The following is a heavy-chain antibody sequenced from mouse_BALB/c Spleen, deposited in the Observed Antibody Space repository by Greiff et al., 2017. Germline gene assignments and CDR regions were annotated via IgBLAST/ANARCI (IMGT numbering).Heavy chain of an antibody. V-gene: IGHV14-3*02. CDR1: GFNIKDTY. CDR2: IDPANGNT. J-gene: IGHJ4*01. Sequence: VQLKESGAELVKPGASVKLSCTASGFNIKDTYMHWVKQRPEQGLEWIGRIDPANGNTKYDPKFQGKATITADTSSNTAYLQLSSLTSEDTAVYYCARGGRYAMDYWGQGTSVTVSS. CDR3: ARGGRYAMDY.